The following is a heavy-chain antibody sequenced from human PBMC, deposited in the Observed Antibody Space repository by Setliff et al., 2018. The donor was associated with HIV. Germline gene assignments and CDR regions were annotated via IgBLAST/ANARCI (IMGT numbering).Heavy chain of an antibody. Sequence: SVKVSCKASGGTFNTYVISWLRQAPGQGLEWVGGIIPILGVANYAQKFQGRLTITADKSTNTAYMELSSLKSDDTAVYYCARGPEEGDCSGGSCYGNFDPWGQGTLVTVPQ. CDR3: ARGPEEGDCSGGSCYGNFDP. CDR2: IIPILGVA. V-gene: IGHV1-69*10. J-gene: IGHJ5*02. D-gene: IGHD2-15*01. CDR1: GGTFNTYV.